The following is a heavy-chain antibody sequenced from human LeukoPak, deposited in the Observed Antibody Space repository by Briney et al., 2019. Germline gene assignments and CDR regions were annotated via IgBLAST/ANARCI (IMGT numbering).Heavy chain of an antibody. J-gene: IGHJ5*02. CDR3: ARVYGSGSYINWFDP. CDR2: IYYSGST. Sequence: SETLSLTCTVSGGSISSSSYYWGWIRQPPGKGLEWIGSIYYSGSTYYNPSLKSRVTISVDTSKNQFSLKLSSVTAADTAVYYCARVYGSGSYINWFDPWGQGTLVTVSS. D-gene: IGHD3-10*01. CDR1: GGSISSSSYY. V-gene: IGHV4-39*01.